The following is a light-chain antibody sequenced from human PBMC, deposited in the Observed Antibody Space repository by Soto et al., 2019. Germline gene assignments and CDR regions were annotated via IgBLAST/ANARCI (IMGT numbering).Light chain of an antibody. V-gene: IGKV1-33*01. CDR3: QQYSHLIT. J-gene: IGKJ5*01. Sequence: DIQMTQSPSTLCASLGDRVTITCRASQSLNSLLAWYQQKLGKAPKLLIYDASNLETGVPSRFSGSGSGTDFTFTISSLQPEDIATYYCQQYSHLITFGQGTRLEIK. CDR1: QSLNSL. CDR2: DAS.